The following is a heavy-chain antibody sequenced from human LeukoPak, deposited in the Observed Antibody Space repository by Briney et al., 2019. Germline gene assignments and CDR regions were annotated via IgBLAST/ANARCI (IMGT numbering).Heavy chain of an antibody. CDR3: ARRRVDMLAIGESNWFDP. V-gene: IGHV4-59*01. D-gene: IGHD2-8*01. Sequence: PSETLSLTCTVSGGSISSYYWSWIRQPPGKGLEWIGYIYYSGSTNYNPSLKSRVTISVDTSKNRFSLKLSSVTATDTSVFFCARRRVDMLAIGESNWFDPWGQGSQVTVSS. J-gene: IGHJ5*02. CDR1: GGSISSYY. CDR2: IYYSGST.